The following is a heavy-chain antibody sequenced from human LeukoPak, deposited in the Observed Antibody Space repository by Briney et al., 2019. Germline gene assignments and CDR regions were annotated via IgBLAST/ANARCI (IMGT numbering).Heavy chain of an antibody. CDR1: GFTFSSYA. D-gene: IGHD3-9*01. CDR3: ARENYDILTGPDYFDY. V-gene: IGHV3-30-3*01. Sequence: GGSLRLSCAASGFTFSSYAMSWVRQAPGKGLEWVAVISYDGGNKYYADSVKGRFTISRDNSKNTLYLQMNSLRAEDTAVYYCARENYDILTGPDYFDYWGQGTLVTVSS. J-gene: IGHJ4*02. CDR2: ISYDGGNK.